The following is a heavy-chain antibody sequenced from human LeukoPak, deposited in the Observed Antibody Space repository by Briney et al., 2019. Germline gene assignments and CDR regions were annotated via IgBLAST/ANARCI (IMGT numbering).Heavy chain of an antibody. D-gene: IGHD5-24*01. CDR2: IGASGEST. CDR1: GFPFSVAA. V-gene: IGHV3-23*01. J-gene: IGHJ3*01. Sequence: GGSLRLSCAASGFPFSVAAMTWVRQAPGKGLEWVSLIGASGESTYYADSVKGRFTISRDNSKNTLSLQMNSLRVEDTAMYFCAKDIQLSTWGLGTMVTVSS. CDR3: AKDIQLST.